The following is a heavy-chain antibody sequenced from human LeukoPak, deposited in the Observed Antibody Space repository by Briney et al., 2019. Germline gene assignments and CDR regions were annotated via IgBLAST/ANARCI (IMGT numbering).Heavy chain of an antibody. CDR1: GFTFSSYE. CDR3: ARDSWQLAVIDY. D-gene: IGHD6-6*01. Sequence: PGGSLRLSCAASGFTFSSYEMNWVRQAPGKGLEWVSVIYSGGSTYYTDSVKGRFTISRDNSKNTLCLQMNSLRAEDTAVYYCARDSWQLAVIDYWGQGTLVTVSS. V-gene: IGHV3-66*01. CDR2: IYSGGST. J-gene: IGHJ4*02.